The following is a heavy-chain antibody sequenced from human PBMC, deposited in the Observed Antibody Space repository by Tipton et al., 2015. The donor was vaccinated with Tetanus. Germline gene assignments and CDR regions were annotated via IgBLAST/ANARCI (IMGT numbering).Heavy chain of an antibody. V-gene: IGHV4-34*01. D-gene: IGHD3-3*01. CDR2: INHSGST. CDR3: ARGGPYDTLDYGMDV. CDR1: GGSFSGYY. Sequence: TLSLTCAVYGGSFSGYYWSWIRQPPGKGLEWIGEINHSGSTNYNPSLKSRVTISVDTSKNQFSLKLSSVTAADTAVYYCARGGPYDTLDYGMDVWGQGTTVTVSS. J-gene: IGHJ6*02.